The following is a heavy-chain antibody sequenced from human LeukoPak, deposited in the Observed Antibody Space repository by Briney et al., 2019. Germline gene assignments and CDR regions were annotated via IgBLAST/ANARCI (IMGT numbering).Heavy chain of an antibody. CDR1: GYRFTSYW. CDR2: IYPGDSDT. V-gene: IGHV5-51*01. D-gene: IGHD5-12*01. J-gene: IGHJ4*02. Sequence: GESLKISFKGSGYRFTSYWIGWVRPMPGKGLEWMGIIYPGDSDTRYSPSFQGQVTISADKSISTAYLQWSSLKASDTAMYYCARVYSGYAADYWGQGTLVSVSS. CDR3: ARVYSGYAADY.